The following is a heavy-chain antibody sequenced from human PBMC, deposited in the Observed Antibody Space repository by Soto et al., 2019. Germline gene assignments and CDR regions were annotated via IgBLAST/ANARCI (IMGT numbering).Heavy chain of an antibody. D-gene: IGHD2-2*01. CDR1: GYTFTDYW. V-gene: IGHV5-51*01. J-gene: IGHJ6*02. CDR2: IYPGDSDT. CDR3: ARHISTFRYYYYAMDV. Sequence: PGESLKISCKGSGYTFTDYWIGWVRQLPGKGLGWMGIIYPGDSDTRYSPSFQGHVTITVDKSTSTAYLQWNTLKASDTAMYYCARHISTFRYYYYAMDVWGQGTTVTVSS.